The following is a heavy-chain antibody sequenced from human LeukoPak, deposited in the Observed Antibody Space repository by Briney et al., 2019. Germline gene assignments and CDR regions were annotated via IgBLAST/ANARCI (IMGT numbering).Heavy chain of an antibody. V-gene: IGHV3-30*18. D-gene: IGHD5-18*01. CDR1: GFTFSSYG. J-gene: IGHJ4*02. Sequence: GGSLRLSCAASGFTFSSYGMHWVRQAPGKGLERVAVISYDGSNKYYADSVKGRFTISRDNSKNTLYLQMNSLRAEDTAVYYCAKDRRGYSYGPFDYWGQGTLVTVSS. CDR2: ISYDGSNK. CDR3: AKDRRGYSYGPFDY.